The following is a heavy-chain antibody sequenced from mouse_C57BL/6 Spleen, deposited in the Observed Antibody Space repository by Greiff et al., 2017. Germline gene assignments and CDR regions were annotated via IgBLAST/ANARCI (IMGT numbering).Heavy chain of an antibody. J-gene: IGHJ2*01. CDR2: ISPSSGYT. D-gene: IGHD2-5*01. V-gene: IGHV1-7*01. Sequence: QVQLQQSGAELAKPGASVKLSCKASGYTFTSYWMHWVKPRPGQGLEWIGDISPSSGYTKYNQKFKDKATLTADKSSSTAYMQRSSLTYEDSAVYYCARDYSNYDYGGQGTTLTVSS. CDR3: ARDYSNYDY. CDR1: GYTFTSYW.